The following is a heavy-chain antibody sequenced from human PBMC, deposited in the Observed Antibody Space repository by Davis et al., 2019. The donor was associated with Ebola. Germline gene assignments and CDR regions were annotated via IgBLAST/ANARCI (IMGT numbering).Heavy chain of an antibody. J-gene: IGHJ6*03. V-gene: IGHV3-7*01. CDR2: IKQDGSDT. CDR3: ARERSGWLQNYYDYYYMDV. D-gene: IGHD6-19*01. Sequence: GESLKISCAASEFTFSDYWMSWVRQAPGKGLEGVANIKQDGSDTYYADSLRGRFTISRDNTKKSWFLQMNSLRAEETAVYYCARERSGWLQNYYDYYYMDVWGKGTTVTVSS. CDR1: EFTFSDYW.